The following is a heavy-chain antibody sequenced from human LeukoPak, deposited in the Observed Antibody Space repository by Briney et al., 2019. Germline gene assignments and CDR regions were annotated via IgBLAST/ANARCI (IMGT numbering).Heavy chain of an antibody. CDR2: INSDGRRT. CDR1: GFTFSSYW. V-gene: IGHV3-74*01. J-gene: IGHJ4*02. D-gene: IGHD1-26*01. Sequence: GGSLRLSCAASGFTFSSYWMHWVRQAPGKGLVWVSRINSDGRRTSHAASVKGRFTISRDNAKNTLYLQMNSLRAEDAAVYYCARGEVGAAPLDYWGQGTLVTVSS. CDR3: ARGEVGAAPLDY.